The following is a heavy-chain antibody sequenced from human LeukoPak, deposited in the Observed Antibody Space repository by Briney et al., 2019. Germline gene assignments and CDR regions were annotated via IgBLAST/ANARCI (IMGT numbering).Heavy chain of an antibody. CDR2: FTATGGRT. J-gene: IGHJ4*02. D-gene: IGHD2-8*02. CDR3: GKGLLDPNLVLDY. Sequence: GGSLRLSCAASGFIFSNYAMAWVRQAPGKGLEWVSSFTATGGRTYYADSVKGRFTISRDNSKNTLYLQLNSLRAEDTAVYFCGKGLLDPNLVLDYWGQGTLVTVSS. V-gene: IGHV3-23*01. CDR1: GFIFSNYA.